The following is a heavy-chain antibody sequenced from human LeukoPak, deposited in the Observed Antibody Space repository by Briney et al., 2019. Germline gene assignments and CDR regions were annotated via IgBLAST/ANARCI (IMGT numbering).Heavy chain of an antibody. CDR3: ARGGGGADIVVVPAAGFDY. V-gene: IGHV4-34*01. J-gene: IGHJ4*02. CDR2: INHSGST. CDR1: GGSFSGYY. D-gene: IGHD2-2*01. Sequence: SETLSLTCAVYGGSFSGYYWSWIRQPPGKGLEWIGEINHSGSTNYNPSLKGRVTISVDTSKNQFSLKLSSVTAADTAVYYCARGGGGADIVVVPAAGFDYWGQGTLVTVSS.